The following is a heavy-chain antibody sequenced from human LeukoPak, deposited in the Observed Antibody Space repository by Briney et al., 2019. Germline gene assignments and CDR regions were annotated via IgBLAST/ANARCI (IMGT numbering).Heavy chain of an antibody. CDR1: GYIFTGYY. V-gene: IGHV1-2*02. J-gene: IGHJ4*02. CDR3: ARGEIGSDFWSGYYTSQPFDY. Sequence: ASVKVSCKASGYIFTGYYIHWVRQAPGQGPEWMGWINPNTGGTIYAEKFQGRVTMTRDTSITTAYMELGRLRSEDTAVYYCARGEIGSDFWSGYYTSQPFDYWGQGTLVTVSS. CDR2: INPNTGGT. D-gene: IGHD3-3*01.